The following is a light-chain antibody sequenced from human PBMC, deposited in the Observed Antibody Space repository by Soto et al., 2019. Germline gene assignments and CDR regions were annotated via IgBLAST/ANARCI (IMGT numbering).Light chain of an antibody. J-gene: IGLJ1*01. CDR2: EVN. CDR3: SSFSSSSTPYV. V-gene: IGLV2-14*01. CDR1: STDVGGYKY. Sequence: QSVLTQPASVSWSPGQSITISCTGTSTDVGGYKYVSWYQQHPGTAPKLMVFEVNGRPSGVSDRFSGSKSGNTASLTISGLQPEDEADYYCSSFSSSSTPYVFGTGTKGTVL.